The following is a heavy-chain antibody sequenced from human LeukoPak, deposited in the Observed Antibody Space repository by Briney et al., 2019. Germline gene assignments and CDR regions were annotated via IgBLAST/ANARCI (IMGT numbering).Heavy chain of an antibody. J-gene: IGHJ6*03. CDR2: ISGSGGST. CDR3: ARAERGSTVTEPHYYYYYMDV. D-gene: IGHD4-11*01. CDR1: GFTFSSYA. V-gene: IGHV3-23*01. Sequence: GGSLRLSCAASGFTFSSYAMSWVREAPGKGLEWVSAISGSGGSTYYADSVKGWFTISRDNSKNTLYLQMNSLRGEETAVYYGARAERGSTVTEPHYYYYYMDVWGKGTTVTVSS.